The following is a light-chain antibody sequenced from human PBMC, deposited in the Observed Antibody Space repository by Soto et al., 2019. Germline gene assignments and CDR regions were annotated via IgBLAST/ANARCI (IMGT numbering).Light chain of an antibody. V-gene: IGKV1-12*01. J-gene: IGKJ1*01. CDR3: QQASSFPWT. Sequence: DIQMTQSPSSVSAPVGDRVTITCRASQGVGSWLAWYQQKPGKAPKLLIFAASSLQSGVPSRFSGSGSGTDFALTISSLQPEDVASYYCQQASSFPWTFGQGTEVEIK. CDR1: QGVGSW. CDR2: AAS.